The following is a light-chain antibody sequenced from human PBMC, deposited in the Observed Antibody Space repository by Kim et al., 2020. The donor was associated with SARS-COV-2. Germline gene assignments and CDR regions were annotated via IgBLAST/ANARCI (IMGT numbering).Light chain of an antibody. CDR3: GADTGSGGNFLVV. CDR1: SRYSNDN. V-gene: IGLV9-49*01. J-gene: IGLJ2*01. Sequence: CTVRSRYSNDNVDWYQTRPGEGPRFGMRVGTSGIVGSSGDGIPDRFSGSGSGLNRYLTIKDIQDEDESDYHCGADTGSGGNFLVVFGGGTKLTVL. CDR2: VGTSGIVG.